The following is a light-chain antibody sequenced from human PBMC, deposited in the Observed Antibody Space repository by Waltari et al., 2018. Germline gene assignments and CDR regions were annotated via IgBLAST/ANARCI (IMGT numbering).Light chain of an antibody. V-gene: IGLV1-44*01. CDR2: RDN. Sequence: QSVLTQPPSASGTPGQRVTISCSGSSSNIGSNTCNWYQPLPGPAPKPLIHRDNQRPSGGPDRFSGSKSGTSASLAISGLQSEHEATYYCATWDDSLNGPLFGGGTMLTVL. J-gene: IGLJ2*01. CDR1: SSNIGSNT. CDR3: ATWDDSLNGPL.